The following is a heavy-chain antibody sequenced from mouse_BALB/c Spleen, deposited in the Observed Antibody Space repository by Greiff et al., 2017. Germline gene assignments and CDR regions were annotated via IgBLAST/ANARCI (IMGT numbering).Heavy chain of an antibody. CDR2: INPGSGGT. J-gene: IGHJ4*01. D-gene: IGHD2-4*01. V-gene: IGHV1-54*01. CDR1: GYAFTNYL. Sequence: QVQLQQSGAELVRPGTSVKVSCKASGYAFTNYLIEWVKQRPGQGLEWIGVINPGSGGTNYNEKFKGKATLTADKSSSTAYMQLSSLTSDDSAVYFCAREGDYGGAMDYWGQGTSVTVSS. CDR3: AREGDYGGAMDY.